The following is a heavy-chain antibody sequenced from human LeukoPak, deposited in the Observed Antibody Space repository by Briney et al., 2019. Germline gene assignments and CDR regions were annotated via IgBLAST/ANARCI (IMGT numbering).Heavy chain of an antibody. CDR3: AKGYDYRSGAGSFDY. D-gene: IGHD3-10*01. J-gene: IGHJ4*02. CDR1: GFTFSSYG. V-gene: IGHV3-30*18. Sequence: GGSLRLSCAASGFTFSSYGMHWVRQAPGKGLEWVAVISYDGSNNYYADSVKGRFTISRDNSKNTLYLQMNSLRAEDTAVYYCAKGYDYRSGAGSFDYWGQGTLVTVSS. CDR2: ISYDGSNN.